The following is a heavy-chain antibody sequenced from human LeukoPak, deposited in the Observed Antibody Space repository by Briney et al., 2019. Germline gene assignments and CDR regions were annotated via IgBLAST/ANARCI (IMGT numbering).Heavy chain of an antibody. Sequence: SETLSLTCTVSGGSISSYYWSWIRQPPGKGLEWIGYIYYSGSTNYSPSLKSRVTISVDTSKSQFSLKLSSVTAADTAVYYCARSEYSYGADAFAIWGQGTMVTVSS. D-gene: IGHD5-18*01. J-gene: IGHJ3*02. CDR2: IYYSGST. CDR3: ARSEYSYGADAFAI. V-gene: IGHV4-59*01. CDR1: GGSISSYY.